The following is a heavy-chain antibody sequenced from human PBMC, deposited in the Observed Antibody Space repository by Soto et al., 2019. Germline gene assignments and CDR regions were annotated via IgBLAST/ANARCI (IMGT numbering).Heavy chain of an antibody. V-gene: IGHV1-69*12. CDR3: ASGIQLWLRRINNGYSG. Sequence: QVQLVQSGAEVKKPESSVKVSCEAPGGTFSTYAISWVRQAPGQGLEWMGGIIPMFGTANYAQRLQDRVTITADESTHTVYMELSSLRSEDTAVYFCASGIQLWLRRINNGYSGWGQGTLVTVSS. D-gene: IGHD5-18*01. CDR2: IIPMFGTA. CDR1: GGTFSTYA. J-gene: IGHJ4*02.